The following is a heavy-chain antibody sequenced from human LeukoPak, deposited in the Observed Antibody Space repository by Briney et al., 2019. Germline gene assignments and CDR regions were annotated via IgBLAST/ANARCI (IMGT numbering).Heavy chain of an antibody. D-gene: IGHD2-21*01. J-gene: IGHJ4*02. Sequence: ASVKVSCKASGYTLTELAMHWVRQAPGKGLEWIGGFDPEKGETIYTQQLQGRLTMTEDTSTDTAYMELSSLTSEDTAVYYCATPLGPLGLIPYYFDYWGQGTLVTVSS. V-gene: IGHV1-24*01. CDR2: FDPEKGET. CDR1: GYTLTELA. CDR3: ATPLGPLGLIPYYFDY.